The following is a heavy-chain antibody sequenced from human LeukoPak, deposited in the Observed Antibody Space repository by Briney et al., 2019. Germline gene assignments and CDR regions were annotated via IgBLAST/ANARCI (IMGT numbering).Heavy chain of an antibody. CDR3: ARDFGSGSYPSRLDY. CDR1: GFTFSSYS. CDR2: ISSSSSYI. D-gene: IGHD3-10*01. J-gene: IGHJ4*02. V-gene: IGHV3-21*01. Sequence: GGSLRLSCAASGFTFSSYSMNWVRQAPGKGLEWVSSISSSSSYIYYADSVKGRFTISRDNAKNSLYLQMNSLRAEDTAVYYCARDFGSGSYPSRLDYWGQGTLVTVSS.